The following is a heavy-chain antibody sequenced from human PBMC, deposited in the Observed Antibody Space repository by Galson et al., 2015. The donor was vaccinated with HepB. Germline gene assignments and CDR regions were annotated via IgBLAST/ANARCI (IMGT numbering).Heavy chain of an antibody. V-gene: IGHV3-30*04. D-gene: IGHD5-18*01. CDR1: GFTFSSYA. CDR3: ASKYGPSNTARGYSYGPSGDAFDI. Sequence: SLRLSCAASGFTFSSYAIHWVRQAPGKGLEWVAVISYDGSNKYYADTVKGRFTISRDNSKNTLYLQMNSLRAEDTSVYYYASKYGPSNTARGYSYGPSGDAFDIWGQGTMITVSS. CDR2: ISYDGSNK. J-gene: IGHJ3*02.